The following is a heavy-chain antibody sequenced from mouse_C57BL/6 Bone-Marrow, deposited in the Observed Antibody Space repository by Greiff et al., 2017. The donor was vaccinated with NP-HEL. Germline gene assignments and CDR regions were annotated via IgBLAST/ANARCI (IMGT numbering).Heavy chain of an antibody. Sequence: VKLQQPGAELVRPGSSVKLSCKASGYTFTSYWMDWVKQRPGQGLEWIGNIYPSDSETHYNQKFKDKATLTVDKSSSTAYMQLSSLTSEDSAVYYCARRGDYDLWFAYWGQGTLVTVSA. D-gene: IGHD2-4*01. CDR1: GYTFTSYW. V-gene: IGHV1-61*01. CDR3: ARRGDYDLWFAY. J-gene: IGHJ3*01. CDR2: IYPSDSET.